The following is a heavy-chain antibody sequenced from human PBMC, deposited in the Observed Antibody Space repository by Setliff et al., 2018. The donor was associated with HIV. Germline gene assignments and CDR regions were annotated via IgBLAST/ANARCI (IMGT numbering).Heavy chain of an antibody. CDR1: GGSISSFY. J-gene: IGHJ4*02. V-gene: IGHV4-59*01. D-gene: IGHD5-18*01. CDR2: IHYSGST. Sequence: KASETLSLTCTVSGGSISSFYWTWIRQPPGKGLEWIGYIHYSGSTTYNPSLKSRVTISVDTSKNQFSLKLSSVTAADTAVYYCARLLGVDADMVTGYYFDAWGQGTLVTVSS. CDR3: ARLLGVDADMVTGYYFDA.